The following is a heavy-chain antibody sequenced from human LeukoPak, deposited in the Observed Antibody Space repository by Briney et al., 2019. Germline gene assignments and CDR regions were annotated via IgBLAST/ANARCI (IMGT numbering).Heavy chain of an antibody. V-gene: IGHV3-74*01. D-gene: IGHD4-23*01. J-gene: IGHJ4*02. CDR3: ARGRPHGNDY. CDR2: IASDGSST. Sequence: GGSLRLSCAASGFTFTTYWMNWVRQAPGKGLVWVSRIASDGSSTTYADSVKGRFSISRDNAKNTLYLQMNSLRVEDTAVYYCARGRPHGNDYWGQGTLVTVSS. CDR1: GFTFTTYW.